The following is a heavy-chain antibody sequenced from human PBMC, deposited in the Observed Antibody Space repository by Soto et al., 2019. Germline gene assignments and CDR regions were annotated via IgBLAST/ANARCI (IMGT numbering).Heavy chain of an antibody. CDR1: GFTFSSHA. Sequence: GGSLRLSCAAAGFTFSSHAMSWVRQAPGKGLEWVSAISGSGGSTYYADSGEGRFTISRDNSKNTLYLQMNSLRAEDSAVYYCAKDMVQGVIIKGFDYWGQGTLVTVSS. J-gene: IGHJ4*02. D-gene: IGHD3-10*01. CDR3: AKDMVQGVIIKGFDY. V-gene: IGHV3-23*01. CDR2: ISGSGGST.